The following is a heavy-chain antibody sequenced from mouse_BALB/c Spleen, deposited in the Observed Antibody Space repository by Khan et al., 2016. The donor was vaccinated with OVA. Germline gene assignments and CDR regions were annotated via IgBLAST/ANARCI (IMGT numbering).Heavy chain of an antibody. J-gene: IGHJ2*01. V-gene: IGHV3-2*02. CDR1: GYSITSGYG. D-gene: IGHD1-2*01. CDR2: ISYSGST. CDR3: ARTARIKY. Sequence: EVKLQESGPGLVKPSQSLSLTCTVTGYSITSGYGWNWIRQFPGNKLEWMGYISYSGSTNYNPSIKSRISITRDTSKNQFLLQLNSVTTEDTATYYCARTARIKYWGQGTTLTVSS.